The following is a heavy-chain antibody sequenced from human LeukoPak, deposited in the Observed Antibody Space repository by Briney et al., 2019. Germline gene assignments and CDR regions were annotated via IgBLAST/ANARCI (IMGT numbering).Heavy chain of an antibody. Sequence: ASVKVSCKASGYTCTSYDINWVRQATGQALEWMGWMNPNSGNTGCAQKFQGRVTITMNTSISTAYMELSSLRSEDTAVYYCARAKGSSWVYYFDYWGQGTLVTVSS. CDR2: MNPNSGNT. CDR3: ARAKGSSWVYYFDY. D-gene: IGHD6-13*01. J-gene: IGHJ4*02. CDR1: GYTCTSYD. V-gene: IGHV1-8*03.